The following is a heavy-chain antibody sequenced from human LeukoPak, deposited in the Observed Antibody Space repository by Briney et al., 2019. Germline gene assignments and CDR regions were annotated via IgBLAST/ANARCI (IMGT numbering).Heavy chain of an antibody. D-gene: IGHD6-6*01. CDR2: IYSGGST. CDR3: ARDGDEYSSSSGDY. Sequence: PGGSLRLSGSASGFTVSSNYMSWVRQAPGKGLEWVSVIYSGGSTYYADSVQGRFTISRDNSKKTLYIQMNSLRAEDTAVYYCARDGDEYSSSSGDYWGQGTLVTVSS. J-gene: IGHJ4*02. CDR1: GFTVSSNY. V-gene: IGHV3-66*01.